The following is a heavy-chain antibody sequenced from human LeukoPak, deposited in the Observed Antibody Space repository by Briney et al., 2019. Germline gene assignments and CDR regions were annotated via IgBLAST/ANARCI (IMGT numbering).Heavy chain of an antibody. D-gene: IGHD3-22*01. Sequence: SETLSLTCTVSGGSISSGGYYWSWIRQHPGQGLEWIGYIYYSGSTYYNPSLRSRVTISVDTSKNQFSLKLSSVTAADTAVYYCARDRDAYYYDSSGSQKDGMDVWGQGTTVTVSS. V-gene: IGHV4-31*03. J-gene: IGHJ6*02. CDR1: GGSISSGGYY. CDR3: ARDRDAYYYDSSGSQKDGMDV. CDR2: IYYSGST.